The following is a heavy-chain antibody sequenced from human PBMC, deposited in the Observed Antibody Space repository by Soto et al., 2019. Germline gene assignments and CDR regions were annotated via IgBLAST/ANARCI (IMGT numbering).Heavy chain of an antibody. CDR2: ISYEGGNK. CDR1: GFTFSDDV. D-gene: IGHD3-22*01. V-gene: IGHV3-30*04. CDR3: ARDLSDYYDNTGHYSGRYSLDV. Sequence: GGSLRLSCAASGFTFSDDVMHWVRQAPGKGLEWVAIISYEGGNKYYADSVKGRFTISRDNSRYTLYLEMHSLRPEDTALYYCARDLSDYYDNTGHYSGRYSLDVWGQGTTVTVSS. J-gene: IGHJ6*02.